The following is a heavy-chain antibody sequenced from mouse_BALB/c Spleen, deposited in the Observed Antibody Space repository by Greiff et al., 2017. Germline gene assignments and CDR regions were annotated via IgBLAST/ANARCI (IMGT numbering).Heavy chain of an antibody. J-gene: IGHJ2*01. CDR3: ARGATMITTYYFDY. D-gene: IGHD2-4*01. V-gene: IGHV5-6-5*01. CDR1: GFTFSSYA. Sequence: DVHLVESGGGLVKPGGSLKLSCAASGFTFSSYAMSWVRQTPEKRLEWVASISSGGSTYYPDSVKGRFTISRDNARNILYLQMSSLRSEDTAMYYCARGATMITTYYFDYWGQGTTLTVSS. CDR2: ISSGGST.